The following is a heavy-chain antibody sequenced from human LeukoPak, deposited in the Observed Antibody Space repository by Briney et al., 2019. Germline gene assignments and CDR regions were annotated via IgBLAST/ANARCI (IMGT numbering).Heavy chain of an antibody. Sequence: SETLSLTCAVYGGSFSGYYWSWIRQPPGKGLEWIGEINHSGSTNYNPSLKSRVTISVDTSKNQFSLKLSSVTAADTAVYYCAREGLIAVAGTFDYWGQGTLVTVSS. J-gene: IGHJ4*02. CDR1: GGSFSGYY. CDR3: AREGLIAVAGTFDY. V-gene: IGHV4-34*01. CDR2: INHSGST. D-gene: IGHD6-19*01.